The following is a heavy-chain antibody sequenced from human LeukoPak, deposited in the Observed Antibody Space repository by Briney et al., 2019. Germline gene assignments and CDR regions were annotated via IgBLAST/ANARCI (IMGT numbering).Heavy chain of an antibody. J-gene: IGHJ4*02. V-gene: IGHV1-8*01. D-gene: IGHD6-19*01. Sequence: ASVKVSCKASGYTFTSYDINWVRQATGQGLEWMGWMNPKSANTGYAQKFQGRVTMTRNTSINTAYMELSSLTSVDTAVYYCARGRLSTSGWYKGDYWGQGTLVTVSS. CDR2: MNPKSANT. CDR3: ARGRLSTSGWYKGDY. CDR1: GYTFTSYD.